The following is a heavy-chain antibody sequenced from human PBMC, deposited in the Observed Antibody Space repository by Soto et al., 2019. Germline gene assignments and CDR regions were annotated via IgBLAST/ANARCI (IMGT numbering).Heavy chain of an antibody. CDR2: ISSSSSYI. CDR3: AREDYYYVSSGYYVGWFDP. CDR1: GFTFSSYS. V-gene: IGHV3-21*01. J-gene: IGHJ5*02. D-gene: IGHD3-22*01. Sequence: GGSLRLSCAASGFTFSSYSVNWVRQAPGKGLEWVSSISSSSSYIYYADSVKGRFTISRDNAKNSLYLQMNSLRAEDTAVYYCAREDYYYVSSGYYVGWFDPWGQRTVVTVSS.